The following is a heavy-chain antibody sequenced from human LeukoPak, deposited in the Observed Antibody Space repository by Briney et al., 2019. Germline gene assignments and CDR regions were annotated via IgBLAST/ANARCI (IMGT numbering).Heavy chain of an antibody. CDR3: ARGDGDYATLHNWFDP. V-gene: IGHV4-59*01. J-gene: IGHJ5*02. CDR2: IYYSGGT. CDR1: GGSISSYY. Sequence: SETLSLTCTVSGGSISSYYWSWIRQPPGKGLEWIGYIYYSGGTNYNPSLKSRVTISVDTSKNQFSLKLSSVTAADTAVYYCARGDGDYATLHNWFDPWGQGTLVTVSS. D-gene: IGHD4-17*01.